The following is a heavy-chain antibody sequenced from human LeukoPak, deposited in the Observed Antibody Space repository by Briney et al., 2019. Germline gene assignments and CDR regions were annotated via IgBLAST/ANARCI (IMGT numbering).Heavy chain of an antibody. D-gene: IGHD3-10*01. J-gene: IGHJ4*02. Sequence: GGSLRLSCAASGFTFSSYAMSWVRQAPGKGLEWVSAISGSGGSTYYADSVKGRFTIFRDNSKNTLYLQMNSLRAEDTAVYYCAKQLLWFGELYDYWGQGTLVTVSS. V-gene: IGHV3-23*01. CDR3: AKQLLWFGELYDY. CDR1: GFTFSSYA. CDR2: ISGSGGST.